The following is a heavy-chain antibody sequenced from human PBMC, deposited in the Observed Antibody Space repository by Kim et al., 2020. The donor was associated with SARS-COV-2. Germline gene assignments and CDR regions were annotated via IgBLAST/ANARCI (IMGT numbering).Heavy chain of an antibody. D-gene: IGHD3-22*01. CDR2: IYYSGST. V-gene: IGHV4-39*01. Sequence: SETLSLTCTVSGGSISSSSYYWGWIRQPPGKGLEWIGSIYYSGSTYYNPSLKSRVTISVDTSKNQFSLKLSSVTAADTAVYYCANNYYDSSGYYYWGQGTLVTVSS. CDR1: GGSISSSSYY. CDR3: ANNYYDSSGYYY. J-gene: IGHJ4*02.